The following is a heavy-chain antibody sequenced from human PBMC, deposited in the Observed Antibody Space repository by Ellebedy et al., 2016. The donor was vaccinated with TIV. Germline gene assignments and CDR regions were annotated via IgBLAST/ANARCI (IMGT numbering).Heavy chain of an antibody. CDR1: GSSFSSYA. CDR3: AKVGWSSGWPHDY. CDR2: ISGSGDST. J-gene: IGHJ4*02. Sequence: GESLKISXAASGSSFSSYAMSWVRQAPGKGLEWVSGISGSGDSTYYADSVKGRFTISRDNSKNTLYLQMNRLRAEDTAVYYCAKVGWSSGWPHDYWGQGTLVTVSS. V-gene: IGHV3-23*01. D-gene: IGHD6-19*01.